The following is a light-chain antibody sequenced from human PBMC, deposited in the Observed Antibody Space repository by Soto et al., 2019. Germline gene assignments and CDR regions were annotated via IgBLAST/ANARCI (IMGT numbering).Light chain of an antibody. CDR2: DDS. Sequence: SYVLTQPPSVSAAPGQTASISCGGNNIGSKTVHWYQHKPGQAPVLVVYDDSDRPSGIPERFSGSNSGNTATLAIGRVEAGDEADYYCQVWDTSTDHVVFGGGTKLTVL. CDR1: NIGSKT. CDR3: QVWDTSTDHVV. V-gene: IGLV3-21*02. J-gene: IGLJ2*01.